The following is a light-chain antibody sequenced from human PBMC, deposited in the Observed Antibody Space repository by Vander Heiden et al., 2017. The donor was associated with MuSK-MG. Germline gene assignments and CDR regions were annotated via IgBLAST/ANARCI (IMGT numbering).Light chain of an antibody. CDR3: HQYYIWPGHT. Sequence: ELEMTQSPATLSVSPGERATLSCRASQSVYSDLAWYQQKPGQAPRLLIYGASTRATGGPARFSGSGSGTEFTLTISTLQSEDFAVYYCHQYYIWPGHTFGQGTKLEIK. CDR2: GAS. CDR1: QSVYSD. V-gene: IGKV3-15*01. J-gene: IGKJ2*01.